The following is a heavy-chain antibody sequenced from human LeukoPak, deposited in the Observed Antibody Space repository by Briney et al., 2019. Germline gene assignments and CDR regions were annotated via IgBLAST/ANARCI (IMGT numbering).Heavy chain of an antibody. CDR1: GFTFHDYS. Sequence: GGSLRLSCAASGFTFHDYSVNWVRQAPGKGLEWVSAISSGGTYTYYADSVKGRFTISRDNGENSLYLQMNSLRGEDTAVYYCTRDSGYNAFDIWGQGTMVTVSS. D-gene: IGHD5-12*01. V-gene: IGHV3-21*01. CDR3: TRDSGYNAFDI. J-gene: IGHJ3*02. CDR2: ISSGGTYT.